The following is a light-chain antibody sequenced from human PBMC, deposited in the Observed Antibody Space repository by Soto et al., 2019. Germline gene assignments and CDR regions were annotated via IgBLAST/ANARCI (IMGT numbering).Light chain of an antibody. Sequence: EIVLTQSPGSLSLSPGERATLSCRASQSVSSSYLAWYQQKPGQAPRLLMYGASSRATGIPDRFSGSGFGTDFTLTISRLEPEDFAVYYCQRYGGSPPITFGQGTRLEIK. V-gene: IGKV3-20*01. CDR1: QSVSSSY. CDR2: GAS. J-gene: IGKJ5*01. CDR3: QRYGGSPPIT.